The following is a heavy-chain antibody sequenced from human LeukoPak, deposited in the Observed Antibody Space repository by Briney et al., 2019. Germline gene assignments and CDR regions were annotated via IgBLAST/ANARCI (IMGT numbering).Heavy chain of an antibody. J-gene: IGHJ5*02. CDR2: ISGSGGST. D-gene: IGHD6-13*01. V-gene: IGHV3-23*01. CDR1: GFTLSSYW. CDR3: AKDSPMGSSWYWFDP. Sequence: GGSLRLSCAASGFTLSSYWMSWVRQAPGKGLEWVSAISGSGGSTYYADSVKGRFTISRDNSKNTLYLQMNSLRAEDTAVYYCAKDSPMGSSWYWFDPWGQGTLVTVSS.